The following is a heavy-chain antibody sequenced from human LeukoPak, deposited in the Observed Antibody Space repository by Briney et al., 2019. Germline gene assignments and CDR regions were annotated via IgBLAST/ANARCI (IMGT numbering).Heavy chain of an antibody. D-gene: IGHD3-22*01. CDR2: IHHSGNT. CDR3: ARGYYDSSGSSNTFDV. V-gene: IGHV4-59*08. CDR1: GGSISSDY. Sequence: SETLSLTCTVSGGSISSDYWSWIRQPPGKGLEWSGYIHHSGNTNYNPSLKSRVTISVDTSKNQFSLKLSSVTAADTAVYYCARGYYDSSGSSNTFDVWGQGTMVTVSS. J-gene: IGHJ3*01.